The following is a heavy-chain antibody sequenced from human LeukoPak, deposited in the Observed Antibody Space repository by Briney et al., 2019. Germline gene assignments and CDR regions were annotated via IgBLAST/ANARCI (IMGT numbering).Heavy chain of an antibody. V-gene: IGHV1-3*01. D-gene: IGHD3-22*01. CDR3: ARDGAHYDSSGYPVYYFDY. J-gene: IGHJ4*02. CDR1: GYTFTSYA. CDR2: IKAGNGNT. Sequence: ASVKVSCKASGYTFTSYAMHWVRQAPGQRLEWMGWIKAGNGNTKYSQKFQGRVTITRDTSASTAYMELSSLRSEDTAVYYCARDGAHYDSSGYPVYYFDYWGQGTLVTVSS.